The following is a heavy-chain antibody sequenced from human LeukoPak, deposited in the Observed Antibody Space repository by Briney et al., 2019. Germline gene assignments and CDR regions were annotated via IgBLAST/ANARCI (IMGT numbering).Heavy chain of an antibody. Sequence: SVKVSCKASGGTFSSYAISWVRQAPGQGLEWMGRIIPILGIANYAQKFQGRVTITADKSTSTAYMELRSLRSEDTAVYYCARDGDGYCSSTSCLRGMDVWGQGTTVTVSS. CDR1: GGTFSSYA. D-gene: IGHD2-2*01. V-gene: IGHV1-69*04. CDR3: ARDGDGYCSSTSCLRGMDV. J-gene: IGHJ6*02. CDR2: IIPILGIA.